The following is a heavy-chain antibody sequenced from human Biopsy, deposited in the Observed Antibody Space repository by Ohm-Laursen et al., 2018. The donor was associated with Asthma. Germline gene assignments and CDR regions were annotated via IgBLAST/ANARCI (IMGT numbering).Heavy chain of an antibody. CDR1: GYSLTALS. D-gene: IGHD6-19*01. CDR2: IMTVFGST. J-gene: IGHJ6*02. Sequence: SVKVSCKASGYSLTALSMHWVRQAPGQGLEWMGRIMTVFGSTNYAQKFQGRVTITRDESTSTAYMEVTSLRSEDTAIYYCARCQVGYSSGWSLLLKKIYYSGMDVWGQGTAVTVSS. V-gene: IGHV1-69*05. CDR3: ARCQVGYSSGWSLLLKKIYYSGMDV.